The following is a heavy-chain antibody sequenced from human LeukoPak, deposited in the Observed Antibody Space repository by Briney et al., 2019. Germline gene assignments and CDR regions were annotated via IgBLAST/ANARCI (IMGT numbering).Heavy chain of an antibody. V-gene: IGHV4-39*01. CDR3: ARGWGYGSGSKTYYYDSSGYYIARHPGRLFDY. D-gene: IGHD3-22*01. J-gene: IGHJ4*02. CDR2: IYYSGST. Sequence: SETLALTCTVSGGSIRSSSYYWGWSRQPPGKGLEWIGSIYYSGSTYYNPSLKSRVTISVDTSKNQFSLKLSSVTAADTAVYYCARGWGYGSGSKTYYYDSSGYYIARHPGRLFDYWGQGTLVTVSS. CDR1: GGSIRSSSYY.